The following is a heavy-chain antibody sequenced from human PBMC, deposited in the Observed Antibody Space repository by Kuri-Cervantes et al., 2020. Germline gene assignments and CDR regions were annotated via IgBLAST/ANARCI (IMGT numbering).Heavy chain of an antibody. J-gene: IGHJ6*03. D-gene: IGHD2-2*01. CDR1: GYSISSGYY. CDR2: MYHSGST. Sequence: SETLSLTCAVSGYSISSGYYWGWIRQPPGKGPEWIGSMYHSGSTYYNPSLKSRVTISVDTSKNQFSLKLSSVTAADTAVYYCARGGSSTYYYYYYMDVWGKGTTVTVSS. CDR3: ARGGSSTYYYYYYMDV. V-gene: IGHV4-38-2*01.